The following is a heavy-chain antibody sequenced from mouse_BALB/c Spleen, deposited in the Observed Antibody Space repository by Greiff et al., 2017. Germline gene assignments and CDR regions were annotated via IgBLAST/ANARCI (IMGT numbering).Heavy chain of an antibody. CDR3: ARREITTRGFAY. J-gene: IGHJ3*01. CDR1: GFTFSSYT. V-gene: IGHV5-12-2*01. CDR2: ISNGGGST. D-gene: IGHD2-4*01. Sequence: EVQGVESGGGLVQPGGSLKLSCAASGFTFSSYTMSWVRQTPEKRLEWVAYISNGGGSTYYPDTVKGRFTISRDNAKNTLYLQMSSLKSEDTAMYYCARREITTRGFAYWGQGTLVTVSA.